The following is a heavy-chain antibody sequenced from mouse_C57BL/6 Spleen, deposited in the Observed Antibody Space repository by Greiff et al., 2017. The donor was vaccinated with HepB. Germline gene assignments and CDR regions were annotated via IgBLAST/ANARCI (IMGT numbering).Heavy chain of an antibody. J-gene: IGHJ2*01. D-gene: IGHD1-1*01. CDR2: IYPSDSGT. Sequence: QVQLQQPGAELVRPGSSVKLSCKASGYTFTSYWMDWVKQRPGQGLEWIGNIYPSDSGTHYNQKFKDKATLTVDKSSSTAYMQLSSLTSEDSAVYYCARRAGSSSYYFDYWGQGTTLTVSS. V-gene: IGHV1-61*01. CDR1: GYTFTSYW. CDR3: ARRAGSSSYYFDY.